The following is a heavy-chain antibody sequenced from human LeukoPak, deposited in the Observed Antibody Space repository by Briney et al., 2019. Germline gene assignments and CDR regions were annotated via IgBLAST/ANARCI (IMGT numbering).Heavy chain of an antibody. V-gene: IGHV4-39*01. CDR1: GASFSSSTYY. Sequence: SETLSLTCTVSGASFSSSTYYWGWIRQPPGKGLEWIGSIYYSGSTYYNPSLKSRFTMSVDTSKNQFSLKLSPVTAADTAVYYCARHAGGIAAAGTRPFDYWGQGTLVTVSS. J-gene: IGHJ4*02. D-gene: IGHD6-13*01. CDR2: IYYSGST. CDR3: ARHAGGIAAAGTRPFDY.